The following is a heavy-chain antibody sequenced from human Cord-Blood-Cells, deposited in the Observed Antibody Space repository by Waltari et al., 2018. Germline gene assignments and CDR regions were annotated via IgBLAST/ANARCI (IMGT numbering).Heavy chain of an antibody. CDR2: IYYSGST. CDR3: ARHERLKSGEVVVVAATDY. CDR1: GGSISSSSYY. Sequence: QLQLQESGPGLVKPSETLSLTCTVSGGSISSSSYYWGWIRQPPGKGLEWIGSIYYSGSTYHNPSLKSRVTISVDTSKNQFSLKLSSVTAADTAVYYCARHERLKSGEVVVVAATDYWGQGTLVTVSS. J-gene: IGHJ4*02. D-gene: IGHD2-15*01. V-gene: IGHV4-39*01.